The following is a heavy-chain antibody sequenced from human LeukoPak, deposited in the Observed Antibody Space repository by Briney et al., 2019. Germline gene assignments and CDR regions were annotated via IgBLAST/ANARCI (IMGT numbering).Heavy chain of an antibody. CDR1: GFTFSSYS. V-gene: IGHV3-21*01. CDR2: ISSSSSYI. D-gene: IGHD3-10*01. Sequence: GGSLRLSCAASGFTFSSYSMNWVRRAPGKGLEWVSSISSSSSYIYYADSVKGRFTISRDNAKNSLYLQMNSLRAEDTAVYYCARGGPRGFDYWGQGTLVTVSS. J-gene: IGHJ4*02. CDR3: ARGGPRGFDY.